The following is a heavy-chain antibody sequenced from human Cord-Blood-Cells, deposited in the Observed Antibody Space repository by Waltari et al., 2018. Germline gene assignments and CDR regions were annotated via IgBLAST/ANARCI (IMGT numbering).Heavy chain of an antibody. CDR1: GYSIRSGYY. V-gene: IGHV4-38-2*02. Sequence: QVQLQESGPGLVKPSETLSLTCAVSGYSIRSGYYWGWIRQPPGKGLEWIGSIYHSGSTYYNPSLKSRVTISVDTSKNQFSLKLSSVTAADTAVYYCARDFGYYYGSGSYRPFDYWGQGTLVTVSS. CDR3: ARDFGYYYGSGSYRPFDY. CDR2: IYHSGST. J-gene: IGHJ4*02. D-gene: IGHD3-10*01.